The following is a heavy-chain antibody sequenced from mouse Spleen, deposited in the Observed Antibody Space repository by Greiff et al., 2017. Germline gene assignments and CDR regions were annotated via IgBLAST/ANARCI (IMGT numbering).Heavy chain of an antibody. CDR1: GYSFTDYN. CDR3: ASPRGGGNYYWYFDV. J-gene: IGHJ1*01. Sequence: VQLQQSGPELVKPGASVKISRKASGYSFTDYNMNWVKQSNGQSLEWIGVINPNYGTTSYNQKFKGKATLTVAQSSSTAYMQLNSLTSEDSAVYYCASPRGGGNYYWYFDVWGAGTTVTVSS. D-gene: IGHD2-1*01. CDR2: INPNYGTT. V-gene: IGHV1-39*01.